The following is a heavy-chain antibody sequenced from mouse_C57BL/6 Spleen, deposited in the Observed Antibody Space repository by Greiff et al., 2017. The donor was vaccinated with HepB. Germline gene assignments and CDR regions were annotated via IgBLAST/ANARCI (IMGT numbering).Heavy chain of an antibody. CDR1: GYTFPSSW. D-gene: IGHD1-1*01. J-gene: IGHJ2*01. CDR2: IDPNSGGT. Sequence: QVPVKQPGAELVKPGASVKLSCKASGYTFPSSWMHWVKQRPGRGLEWIGRIDPNSGGTKYNEKFKSKATLTVDKPSSTAYMQLSSLTSEDSAVYYGARDYYGSSFYYFDYWGQGTTLTVSS. CDR3: ARDYYGSSFYYFDY. V-gene: IGHV1-72*01.